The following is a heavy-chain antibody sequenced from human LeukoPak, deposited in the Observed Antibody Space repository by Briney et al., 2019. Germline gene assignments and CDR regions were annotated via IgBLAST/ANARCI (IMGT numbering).Heavy chain of an antibody. CDR1: GITFSAYS. V-gene: IGHV3-30*18. J-gene: IGHJ4*02. Sequence: GGSLRLSCKASGITFSAYSMTWVRQAPGMGLEWVAVISYDGSHKYYADSVKGRFTISRDNSKNTLYLQMNSLRAEDTAVYYCAKDTGDCSGGSCYSVLDYWGQGTLVAVSS. CDR3: AKDTGDCSGGSCYSVLDY. D-gene: IGHD2-15*01. CDR2: ISYDGSHK.